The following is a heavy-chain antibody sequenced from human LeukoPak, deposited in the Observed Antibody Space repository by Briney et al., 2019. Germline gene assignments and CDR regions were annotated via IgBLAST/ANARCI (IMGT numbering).Heavy chain of an antibody. J-gene: IGHJ4*02. D-gene: IGHD5-24*01. CDR1: GFTFSSYS. Sequence: GGSLRLSCAASGFTFSSYSMNWVRQAPGKGLEWVSSISSSSYIYYADSVKGRFTISRDNAKNSLYLQMNSLRAEDTALYYCAKGLTPDGSHSFDCWGQGTLVTVSS. CDR2: ISSSSYI. V-gene: IGHV3-21*04. CDR3: AKGLTPDGSHSFDC.